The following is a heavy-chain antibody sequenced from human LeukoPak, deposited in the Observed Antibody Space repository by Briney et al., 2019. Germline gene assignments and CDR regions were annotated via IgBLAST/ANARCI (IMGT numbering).Heavy chain of an antibody. CDR1: GFTFSSYA. CDR3: AKASSGWSQYDY. Sequence: GGSLRLSCAASGFTFSSYAMSWVRQAPGKGPEWVSAISGSGTTTYYADSVKGRFTISRDNSKNTLYLQMNRLRAEDTAVYYCAKASSGWSQYDYWGQGTLVPVSS. D-gene: IGHD6-19*01. CDR2: ISGSGTTT. J-gene: IGHJ4*02. V-gene: IGHV3-23*01.